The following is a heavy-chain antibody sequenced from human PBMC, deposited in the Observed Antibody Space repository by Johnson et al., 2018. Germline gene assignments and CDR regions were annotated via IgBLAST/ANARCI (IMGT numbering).Heavy chain of an antibody. CDR3: TKADGADYYYGLDV. CDR2: ISWNSDTI. V-gene: IGHV3-9*01. Sequence: VQLVQSGGGLVQPGRSLRLSCAASEFTFDDYAMHWVRQAPGKGLEWVSGISWNSDTIGYADSVKGRFTISRDNAKNTLYLQMNSLRAEDTALYYCTKADGADYYYGLDVWGQGTTVTVSS. J-gene: IGHJ6*02. CDR1: EFTFDDYA. D-gene: IGHD4-17*01.